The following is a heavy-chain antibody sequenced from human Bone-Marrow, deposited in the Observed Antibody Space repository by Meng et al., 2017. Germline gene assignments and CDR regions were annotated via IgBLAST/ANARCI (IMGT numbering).Heavy chain of an antibody. V-gene: IGHV4-39*07. CDR3: ARDLCSRYGDRNYFDY. D-gene: IGHD4-17*01. Sequence: GSLRLSCTVSGGSISSSSYYWGWIRQPPGKGLEWIGSIYYSGSTYYNPSLKSRVTISVDTSKNQFSLKLSSVTAADTAVYYCARDLCSRYGDRNYFDYWGQGTLVTVSS. CDR1: GGSISSSSYY. CDR2: IYYSGST. J-gene: IGHJ4*02.